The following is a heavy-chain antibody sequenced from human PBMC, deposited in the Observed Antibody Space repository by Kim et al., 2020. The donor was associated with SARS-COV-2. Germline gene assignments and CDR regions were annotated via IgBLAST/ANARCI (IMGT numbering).Heavy chain of an antibody. CDR1: NYTFTGYG. CDR2: ISGYNGDT. V-gene: IGHV1-18*04. J-gene: IGHJ4*02. CDR3: ARDRNLRYLYWLGVDH. Sequence: ASVKVSCKAANYTFTGYGISWVRQAPGQGLEWMGWISGYNGDTNYAQKFQGRVTMTTDTSTSTVYMELRSLKSDDTAVYYCARDRNLRYLYWLGVDHWGQGPLLTVPS. D-gene: IGHD3-9*01.